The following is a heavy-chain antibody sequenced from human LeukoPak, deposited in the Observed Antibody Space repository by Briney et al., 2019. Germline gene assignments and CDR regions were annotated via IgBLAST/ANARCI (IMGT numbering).Heavy chain of an antibody. CDR1: GGSISSYY. V-gene: IGHV4-59*08. CDR3: ARQGNYDRSLSWFDP. CDR2: IYNSDST. D-gene: IGHD3-22*01. J-gene: IGHJ5*02. Sequence: SETLSLTCTVSGGSISSYYWSWIRQPPGKGLEWIGHIYNSDSTKYNPSLKSRVTISVDTSKNQFSLKLGSVTAADTAMYYCARQGNYDRSLSWFDPWGQGTLATVSS.